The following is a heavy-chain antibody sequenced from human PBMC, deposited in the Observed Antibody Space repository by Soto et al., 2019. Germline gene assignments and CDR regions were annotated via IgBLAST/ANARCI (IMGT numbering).Heavy chain of an antibody. CDR1: GYTFTSYG. V-gene: IGHV1-18*01. CDR2: ISAYNGNT. D-gene: IGHD6-6*01. J-gene: IGHJ4*02. Sequence: QVQLVQSGAEVKKPGASVKVSRKASGYTFTSYGISWVRQAPGQGLEWMGWISAYNGNTNYAQKLQGRVTMTTDTSTSTAYMELRSLRSDDTAVYYCARDPVPIRYSSSSEGFDYWGQGTLVTVSS. CDR3: ARDPVPIRYSSSSEGFDY.